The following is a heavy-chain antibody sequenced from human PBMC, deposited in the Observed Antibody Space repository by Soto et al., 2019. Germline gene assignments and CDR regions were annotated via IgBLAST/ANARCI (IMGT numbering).Heavy chain of an antibody. CDR3: AKCPNEDDYYDSSGYSLYYYYYYGMDV. V-gene: IGHV3-23*01. CDR1: GFTFSSYA. D-gene: IGHD3-22*01. CDR2: ISGSGGST. J-gene: IGHJ6*02. Sequence: GGSLRLSCAASGFTFSSYAMSWVRQAPGKGLEWVSAISGSGGSTYYADSVKGRFTISRDNSKNTLYLQMNSLRAEDTAVYYCAKCPNEDDYYDSSGYSLYYYYYYGMDVWGQGTTVTVAS.